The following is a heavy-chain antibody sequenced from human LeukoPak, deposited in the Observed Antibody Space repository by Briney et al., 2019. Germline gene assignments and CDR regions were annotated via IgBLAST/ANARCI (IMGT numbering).Heavy chain of an antibody. D-gene: IGHD3-22*01. CDR2: ISYSGNT. CDR3: ARGERQTSGYYYYFDY. J-gene: IGHJ4*02. V-gene: IGHV4-59*01. Sequence: SETLSLTCTVSGGSISGFYWSWIRQPPGKGLEWIGYISYSGNTNYIPSLKSRVTISVDTSKNQFSLKLNSVTAADTAVYYCARGERQTSGYYYYFDYWGQGTLVTVSP. CDR1: GGSISGFY.